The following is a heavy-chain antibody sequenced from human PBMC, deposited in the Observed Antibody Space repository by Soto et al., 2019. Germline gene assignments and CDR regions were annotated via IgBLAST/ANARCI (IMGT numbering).Heavy chain of an antibody. J-gene: IGHJ4*02. D-gene: IGHD2-8*01. CDR3: ARKNGIDY. Sequence: HPGGSLRLSCAASGLTFCNYGMSWVRQAPGKGLEWAANIKEDGSEKYYVDSVKGRFTISRDNAKNSLYLQMNSLRAEDTAVYYCARKNGIDYWGQGTLVTVSS. CDR1: GLTFCNYG. CDR2: IKEDGSEK. V-gene: IGHV3-7*01.